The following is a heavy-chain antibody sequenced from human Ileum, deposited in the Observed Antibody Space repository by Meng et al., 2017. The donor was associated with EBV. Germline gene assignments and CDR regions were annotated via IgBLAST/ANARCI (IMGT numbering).Heavy chain of an antibody. CDR1: GYTFINHD. CDR2: MNSYTGNA. Sequence: VQLVLSWAEVKKPGASVKGSSKASGYTFINHDINWVRQAAGQGLESIGWMNSYTGNAGYAQKFRGRVTMTRDTSINTAYLEVISLTSEDTAVYYCARGSGAGGRDWFDPWGQGTLVTVSS. J-gene: IGHJ5*02. D-gene: IGHD3-16*01. CDR3: ARGSGAGGRDWFDP. V-gene: IGHV1-8*01.